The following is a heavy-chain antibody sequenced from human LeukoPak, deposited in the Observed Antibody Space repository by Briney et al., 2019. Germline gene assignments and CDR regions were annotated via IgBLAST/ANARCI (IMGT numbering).Heavy chain of an antibody. V-gene: IGHV3-15*01. D-gene: IGHD7-27*01. CDR1: GFTFSDYY. CDR2: IKSKTDGGTI. J-gene: IGHJ4*02. CDR3: TTLGSF. Sequence: GGSLRLSCAASGFTFSDYYMSWIRQAPGKGLEWVGRIKSKTDGGTIDYAAPVKGRFTISRDDSKNTLFLQMNSLTTDDTAVYYCTTLGSFWGQGTLVTVSS.